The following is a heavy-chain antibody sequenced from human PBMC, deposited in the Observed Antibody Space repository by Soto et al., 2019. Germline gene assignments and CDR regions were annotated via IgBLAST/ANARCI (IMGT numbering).Heavy chain of an antibody. J-gene: IGHJ4*02. D-gene: IGHD2-2*01. CDR3: ARAVLPATAPFDC. CDR1: GGSISNYY. CDR2: IYYSGST. V-gene: IGHV4-59*01. Sequence: QVQLQESGPRLVKPSETLSLTCIVSGGSISNYYWSWIRQPPGKGLEWIGYIYYSGSTNYNPSLQSRVTISVDTSKNQFSLNLSSVTAADTAVYYCARAVLPATAPFDCWGQGTLVTVSS.